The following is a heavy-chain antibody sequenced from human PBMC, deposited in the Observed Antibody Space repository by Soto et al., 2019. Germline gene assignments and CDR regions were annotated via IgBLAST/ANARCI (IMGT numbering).Heavy chain of an antibody. J-gene: IGHJ4*02. CDR2: INHSGST. V-gene: IGHV4-34*01. CDR1: GGSFSGYC. CDR3: ARTYSSSWYYLYFDY. D-gene: IGHD6-13*01. Sequence: PSETLSLTCAVYGGSFSGYCWSWIRQPPGKGLEWIGEINHSGSTNYNPSLKSRVTISVDTSKNQFSLKLSSVTAADTAVYYCARTYSSSWYYLYFDYWGQGTLVTVSS.